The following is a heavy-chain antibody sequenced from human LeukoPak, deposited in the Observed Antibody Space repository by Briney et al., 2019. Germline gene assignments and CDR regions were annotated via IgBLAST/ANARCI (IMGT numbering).Heavy chain of an antibody. CDR3: ARVSGGSCYGA. D-gene: IGHD2-15*01. Sequence: TGGSLGLSCAASGFTFSSYSMNWVRQAPGKGLEWVSSISSSSSYIYYADSVKGRFTISRDNAKNSLYLQMNSLRAEDTAVYYCARVSGGSCYGAWGQGTPVTVSS. CDR1: GFTFSSYS. V-gene: IGHV3-21*01. CDR2: ISSSSSYI. J-gene: IGHJ5*02.